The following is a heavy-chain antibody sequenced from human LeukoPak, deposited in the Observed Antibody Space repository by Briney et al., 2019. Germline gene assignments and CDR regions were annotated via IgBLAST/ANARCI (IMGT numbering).Heavy chain of an antibody. V-gene: IGHV3-48*02. Sequence: PGGSLRLSCAASGFTLSSYNMNWVRQAPGKGLEWISYITTSIDIMSYADSVKGRFTISRDNAKNSLYLQMDSLRDEDTAVYYCVRDHNYYFGYWGQGTLVTVSA. CDR2: ITTSIDIM. CDR1: GFTLSSYN. CDR3: VRDHNYYFGY. J-gene: IGHJ4*02.